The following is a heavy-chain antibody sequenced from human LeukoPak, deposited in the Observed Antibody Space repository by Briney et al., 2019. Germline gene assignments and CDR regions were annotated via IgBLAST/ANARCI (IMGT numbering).Heavy chain of an antibody. Sequence: SETLSLTCTVSGGSISSYYWSWIRQPPGKGLEWIGYIYYSGSTNYNPSLKSRVTISVDTSKNQFSLKLSSVTAADTAVYYCARRLYDILTGCYYFDYWGQGTLVTVSS. CDR2: IYYSGST. CDR1: GGSISSYY. CDR3: ARRLYDILTGCYYFDY. J-gene: IGHJ4*02. D-gene: IGHD3-9*01. V-gene: IGHV4-59*08.